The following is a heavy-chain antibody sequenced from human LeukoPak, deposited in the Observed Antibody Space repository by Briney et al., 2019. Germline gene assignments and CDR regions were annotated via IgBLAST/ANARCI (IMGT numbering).Heavy chain of an antibody. D-gene: IGHD5-24*01. Sequence: SETLSLTCTVSGGSISSYYWSWIRQPPGKGLEWIGYIYYSGSTNYNPSLKSRVTISGDTSKNQFSLKLSSVTAADTAVYYCAREKRGGRDGYNFYFDYWGQGTLVTVSS. CDR3: AREKRGGRDGYNFYFDY. V-gene: IGHV4-59*01. CDR2: IYYSGST. J-gene: IGHJ4*02. CDR1: GGSISSYY.